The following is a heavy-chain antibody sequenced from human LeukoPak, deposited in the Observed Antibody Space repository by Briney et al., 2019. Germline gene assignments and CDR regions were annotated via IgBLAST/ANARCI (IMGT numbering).Heavy chain of an antibody. J-gene: IGHJ4*02. CDR3: ARAWIAVAGPGTSDY. CDR1: GYTFISYG. V-gene: IGHV1-18*01. D-gene: IGHD6-19*01. Sequence: GASVKVSCKASGYTFISYGINWVRQAPGQGLEWMGWISPLNGNTNYAQKLQGRVTMTTDTSTSTAYMEVRSLRSDDTAVYYCARAWIAVAGPGTSDYWGQGTLVMVSS. CDR2: ISPLNGNT.